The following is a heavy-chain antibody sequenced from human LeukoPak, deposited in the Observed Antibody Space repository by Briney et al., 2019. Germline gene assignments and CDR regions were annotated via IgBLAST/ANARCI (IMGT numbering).Heavy chain of an antibody. D-gene: IGHD3-10*01. V-gene: IGHV3-43*02. J-gene: IGHJ4*02. CDR1: GFTFDDYA. CDR3: AKDGNTYYYGSGSYYNGNFDY. Sequence: GSLRLSCAASGFTFDDYAMHWVRQAPGKGLEWVSLISGDGGSTYYADSVKGRFTISRDNSKNSLYLQMNSLRTEDTALYYCAKDGNTYYYGSGSYYNGNFDYWGQGTLVTVSS. CDR2: ISGDGGST.